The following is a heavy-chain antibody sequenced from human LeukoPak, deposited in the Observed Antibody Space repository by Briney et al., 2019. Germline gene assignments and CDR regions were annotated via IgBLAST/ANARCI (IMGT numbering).Heavy chain of an antibody. CDR1: GYTIRRGYY. Sequence: SESLSLTPAVSGYTIRRGYYWGWIRQPPGKGLEGIATIYHTGYTYYNPSLKSRDIISVDTSKNRFSLKLTPVTAADTAAYYFARAGGILTSGLDQWGEGTLVPVSS. CDR2: IYHTGYT. CDR3: ARAGGILTSGLDQ. D-gene: IGHD5-12*01. V-gene: IGHV4-38-2*01. J-gene: IGHJ4*02.